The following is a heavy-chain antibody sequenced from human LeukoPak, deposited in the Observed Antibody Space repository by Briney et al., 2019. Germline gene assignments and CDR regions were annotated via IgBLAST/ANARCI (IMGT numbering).Heavy chain of an antibody. CDR3: ARGGGYCTNGVCYPLDY. J-gene: IGHJ4*02. Sequence: SETLSLTCAVYGGSFSGYYWSWIRQPPGKGLEWIGEINHSGSTNYNPSLKSRVTISVDTSKNQFSLKLSSVTAADTAVYYCARGGGYCTNGVCYPLDYWGQGTLVTVSS. CDR1: GGSFSGYY. V-gene: IGHV4-34*01. D-gene: IGHD2-8*01. CDR2: INHSGST.